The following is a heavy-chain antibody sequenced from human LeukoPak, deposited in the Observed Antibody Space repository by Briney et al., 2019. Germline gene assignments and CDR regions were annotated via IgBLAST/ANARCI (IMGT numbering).Heavy chain of an antibody. CDR3: SRVFSSTFYYMDV. D-gene: IGHD2-2*01. CDR2: IRTKTYRAST. V-gene: IGHV3-49*04. Sequence: GGSLRLSCSASGFTFGDYSMTWVRQAPGKGLEWVGFIRTKTYRASTEYAASVKGRFTISRDDSKRIAYLQMNGLKTEDTAVYYCSRVFSSTFYYMDVWGKGTTVTVSS. J-gene: IGHJ6*03. CDR1: GFTFGDYS.